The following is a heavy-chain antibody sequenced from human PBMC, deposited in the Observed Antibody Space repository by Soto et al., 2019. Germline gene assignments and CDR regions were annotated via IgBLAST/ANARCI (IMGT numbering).Heavy chain of an antibody. Sequence: GASVKVSCKASGYTFTSYGISWVRQAPGQGLEWMGWIGAYNGNTNYAQKLQGRVTMTTDTSTSTAYMELRSLRSDDTAVYYCASRCCSGGSCYANWFDPWGQGTLVTVSS. J-gene: IGHJ5*02. D-gene: IGHD2-15*01. CDR2: IGAYNGNT. V-gene: IGHV1-18*01. CDR1: GYTFTSYG. CDR3: ASRCCSGGSCYANWFDP.